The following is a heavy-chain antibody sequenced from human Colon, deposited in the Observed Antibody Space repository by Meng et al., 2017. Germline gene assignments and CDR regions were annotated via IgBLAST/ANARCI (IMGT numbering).Heavy chain of an antibody. D-gene: IGHD6-19*01. Sequence: SVKVSCKASGGTFSSYAISWVRQAPGQGLEWMGGIIPIFGTANYAQKFQGRVTITADKSTSTAYMELSSLRSEDTAVYYCARDTYSSGWYGLAAFDNWGQGTMVTVSS. J-gene: IGHJ3*02. CDR2: IIPIFGTA. V-gene: IGHV1-69*06. CDR3: ARDTYSSGWYGLAAFDN. CDR1: GGTFSSYA.